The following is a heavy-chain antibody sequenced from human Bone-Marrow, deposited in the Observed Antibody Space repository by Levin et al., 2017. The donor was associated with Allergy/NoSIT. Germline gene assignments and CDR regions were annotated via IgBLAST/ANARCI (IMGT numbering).Heavy chain of an antibody. J-gene: IGHJ6*02. CDR3: AKDWGFEVGYQLPTRADYYYGMDV. CDR2: ISYDGSNK. Sequence: LSLTCAASGFTFSSYGMHWVRQAPGKGLEWVAVISYDGSNKYYADSVKGRFTISRDNSKNTLYLQMNSLRAEDTAVYYCAKDWGFEVGYQLPTRADYYYGMDVWGQGTTVTVSS. D-gene: IGHD2-2*01. CDR1: GFTFSSYG. V-gene: IGHV3-30*18.